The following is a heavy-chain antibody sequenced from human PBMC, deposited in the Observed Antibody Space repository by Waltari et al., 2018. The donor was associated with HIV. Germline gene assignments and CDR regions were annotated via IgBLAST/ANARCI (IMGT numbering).Heavy chain of an antibody. CDR1: GFTFRRHG. CDR2: IAYDGSNK. Sequence: QVQLVESGGGVVQPGRSLSLSCAASGFTFRRHGMHWVRQGPGKGLEWVAVIAYDGSNKYYADSVKGRFTISRDNSKNTLYLQMNSLRAEDTAVYYCAKDPYYYDSSGYADYFDYWGQGTLVTVSS. CDR3: AKDPYYYDSSGYADYFDY. V-gene: IGHV3-30*18. J-gene: IGHJ4*02. D-gene: IGHD3-22*01.